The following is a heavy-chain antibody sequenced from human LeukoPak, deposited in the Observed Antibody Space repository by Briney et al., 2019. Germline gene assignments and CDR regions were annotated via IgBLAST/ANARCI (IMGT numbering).Heavy chain of an antibody. Sequence: QSGGCLRLSCAASGFTFSSYAMHWVRQAPGKGLEWVAFISYDGSKKYYADSVKGRFTISRDNSKNTLYLQMNSLRAEDTAVYYCARDIIRYAGGYWGQGTLVTVSS. CDR3: ARDIIRYAGGY. CDR1: GFTFSSYA. D-gene: IGHD3-10*01. CDR2: ISYDGSKK. J-gene: IGHJ4*02. V-gene: IGHV3-30-3*01.